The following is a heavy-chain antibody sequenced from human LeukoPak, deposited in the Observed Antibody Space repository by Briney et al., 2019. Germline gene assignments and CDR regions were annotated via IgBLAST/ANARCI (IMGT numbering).Heavy chain of an antibody. CDR2: TTYRGNT. CDR1: GSFDIYY. CDR3: ARDADCGTHSCPQSGLLY. J-gene: IGHJ4*02. Sequence: PSETLSLTCAVYGSFDIYYWTFVRLPPGKGLEWIGETTYRGNTNYSPSLRSRVTISVDRTNQQFSLKLTSVTAADTAVYYCARDADCGTHSCPQSGLLYWGQGILVTVSS. D-gene: IGHD1-7*01. V-gene: IGHV4-34*01.